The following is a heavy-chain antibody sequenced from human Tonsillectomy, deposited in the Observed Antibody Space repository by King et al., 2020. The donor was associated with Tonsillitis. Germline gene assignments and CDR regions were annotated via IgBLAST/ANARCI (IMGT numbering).Heavy chain of an antibody. V-gene: IGHV2-5*02. Sequence: VTLKESGPTLVKPTQTLTLTCTFSGFSLSTSAEGVAWIRQPPGKALEWLALIYWDDDKRYSPSLKSRLTITKDTSKNQVVLRMTKMDPVDTGTYYCARGGSGNGLDVWGQGTTVTVSS. CDR2: IYWDDDK. CDR3: ARGGSGNGLDV. J-gene: IGHJ6*02. D-gene: IGHD3-10*01. CDR1: GFSLSTSAEG.